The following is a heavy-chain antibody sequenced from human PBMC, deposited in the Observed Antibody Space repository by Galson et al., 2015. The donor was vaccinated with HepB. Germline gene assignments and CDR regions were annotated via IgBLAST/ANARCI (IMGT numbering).Heavy chain of an antibody. V-gene: IGHV1-46*01. CDR3: ARRITVAGATDY. Sequence: SVKVSCKASGYTFTSYYMHWVRQAPGQGLQWMGIINPNDGTTSCAQNFQGRVTMTRDTSTSTVYMELSSLRSEDTALYYCARRITVAGATDYWGQGTLVTVSS. CDR2: INPNDGTT. J-gene: IGHJ4*02. D-gene: IGHD6-19*01. CDR1: GYTFTSYY.